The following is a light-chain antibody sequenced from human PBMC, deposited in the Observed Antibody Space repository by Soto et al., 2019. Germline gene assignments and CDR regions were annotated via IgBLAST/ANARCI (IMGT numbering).Light chain of an antibody. V-gene: IGLV7-46*01. CDR3: LVIFTGVGEV. Sequence: QAVVTQETSLTVSTGGTVTLTCDSSTGAVTSGHYPHWFQQKPGQAPRTLIYDTSNKHSWTPARFSGSLLGGKAALTLSGAQPEDEADYYCLVIFTGVGEVFGTGTKLTVL. J-gene: IGLJ1*01. CDR1: TGAVTSGHY. CDR2: DTS.